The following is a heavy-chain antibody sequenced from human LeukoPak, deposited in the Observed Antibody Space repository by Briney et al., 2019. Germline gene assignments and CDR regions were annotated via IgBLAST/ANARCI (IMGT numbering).Heavy chain of an antibody. CDR2: IKQDGSEK. J-gene: IGHJ4*02. V-gene: IGHV3-7*02. Sequence: GGSLRLPCAASGLTFSSYWMSWVRQAPGKGLEWVANIKQDGSEKYYVDSVKGRFTISRDTSKNTLYLQMNSLRAEDTAVYYCARGRSLDYWGQGTLVTVSS. CDR1: GLTFSSYW. CDR3: ARGRSLDY.